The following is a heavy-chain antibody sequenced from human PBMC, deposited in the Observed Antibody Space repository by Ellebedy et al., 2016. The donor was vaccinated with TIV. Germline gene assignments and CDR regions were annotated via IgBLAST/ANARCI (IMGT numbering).Heavy chain of an antibody. CDR3: ARERPPRGIFNKYYDILTGYYTNYYGMDV. D-gene: IGHD3-9*01. J-gene: IGHJ6*02. CDR1: GFTFSSYG. CDR2: IWYDGSTK. Sequence: GESLKISCAASGFTFSSYGMHWVRQAPGKGLEWVAVIWYDGSTKYYADSVKSRFTISRDNSKNPLYLQMNSLRAEDTAMYYCARERPPRGIFNKYYDILTGYYTNYYGMDVWGQGTMVTVSS. V-gene: IGHV3-33*01.